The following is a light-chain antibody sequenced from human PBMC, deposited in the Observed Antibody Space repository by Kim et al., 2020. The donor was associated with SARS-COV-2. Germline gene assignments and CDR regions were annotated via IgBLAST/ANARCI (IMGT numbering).Light chain of an antibody. J-gene: IGKJ2*01. V-gene: IGKV1-39*01. CDR3: HQSYNAPYT. CDR2: AAS. Sequence: SASAGDRVPITCRASQSITTYVSWYQQKPGRAPQLLIYAASILQTGVPSRFSGSGSGTDFTLTISSLQPEDFATYYCHQSYNAPYTFGQGTKLEI. CDR1: QSITTY.